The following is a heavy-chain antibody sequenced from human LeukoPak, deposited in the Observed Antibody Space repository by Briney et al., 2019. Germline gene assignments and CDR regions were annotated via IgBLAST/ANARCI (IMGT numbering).Heavy chain of an antibody. CDR3: ARQGTYSSAIGMGY. V-gene: IGHV1-46*01. D-gene: IGHD6-19*01. CDR1: RYTFSNYD. CDR2: INPSGGST. Sequence: ASVKVSCKASRYTFSNYDINWVRQAPGQGLEWMGVINPSGGSTSYAQKFQGRVTVTRDTSTRTVYMEVNSLRSEDTAVYYCARQGTYSSAIGMGYWGQGTLVTVSS. J-gene: IGHJ4*02.